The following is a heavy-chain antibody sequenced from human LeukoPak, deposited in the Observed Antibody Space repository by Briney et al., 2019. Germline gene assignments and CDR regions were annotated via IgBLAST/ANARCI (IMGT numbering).Heavy chain of an antibody. V-gene: IGHV3-7*01. J-gene: IGHJ4*02. CDR1: GFTFSSYW. Sequence: GGSLRLSCAASGFTFSSYWMSWVRQAPGKGLEWVANIKQDGSEKYYVDSVKGRFTISRDNAKNSLYLQMNSLRAKDTAVYYCARERVVVTAYFDSWGLGTLVTVSS. CDR2: IKQDGSEK. D-gene: IGHD2-21*02. CDR3: ARERVVVTAYFDS.